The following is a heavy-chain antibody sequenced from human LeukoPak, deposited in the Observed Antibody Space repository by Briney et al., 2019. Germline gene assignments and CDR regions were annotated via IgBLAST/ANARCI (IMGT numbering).Heavy chain of an antibody. J-gene: IGHJ4*02. CDR3: TNFDY. Sequence: GGSLRLSCTASGLTFSSSDMHWVRQAPGKGLDWVSLINHDGTNTYYADSAKGRFTISRDNSQNTLYLQMNSLRGEDTAVYYCTNFDYWGQGTLVTVSS. CDR1: GLTFSSSD. V-gene: IGHV3-30*02. CDR2: INHDGTNT.